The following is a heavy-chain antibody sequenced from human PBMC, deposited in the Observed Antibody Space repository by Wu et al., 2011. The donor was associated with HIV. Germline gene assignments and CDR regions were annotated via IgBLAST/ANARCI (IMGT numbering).Heavy chain of an antibody. V-gene: IGHV1-18*01. D-gene: IGHD7-27*01. Sequence: QVQLVQSGAEVKKPEASVKVSCKASGYTSTSYGINWVRQAPAQGLEWMGWIIPYNGDTNYAHNLQGRVTMTTDTSTGTVYMELRSLRSDDTAVYYCAGETGFSHFDFWGQGTLVTVSS. CDR2: IIPYNGDT. CDR3: AGETGFSHFDF. J-gene: IGHJ4*02. CDR1: GYTSTSYG.